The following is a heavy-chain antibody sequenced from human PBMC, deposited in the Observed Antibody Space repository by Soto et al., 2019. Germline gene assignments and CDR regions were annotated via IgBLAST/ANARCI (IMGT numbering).Heavy chain of an antibody. CDR2: IYYSETT. CDR3: ARTSYYDSTGYYNLAV. D-gene: IGHD3-22*01. CDR1: GGSISSGGYY. Sequence: SETLSLTCTVSGGSISSGGYYWNWIRQHPGKGLEWIGYIYYSETTNYNPSLNSRVSISVDKSKNQFSLKLNSVNAADTADYYCARTSYYDSTGYYNLAVWGPGTTVTVSS. V-gene: IGHV4-31*03. J-gene: IGHJ6*02.